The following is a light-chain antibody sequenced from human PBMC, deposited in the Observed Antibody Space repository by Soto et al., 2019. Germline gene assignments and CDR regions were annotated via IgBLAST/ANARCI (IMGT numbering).Light chain of an antibody. J-gene: IGKJ4*01. CDR1: QSLLHSNGYNY. CDR3: MQALQTPLT. Sequence: DLVMTQSPLSLPVTPGEPASISCSSSQSLLHSNGYNYLDWYLQKPGQSPQLLIYLGSNRASGVPDRFSGSGSGTDFTLKISRVEAEDVGVYYCMQALQTPLTFGGGTKVEIK. V-gene: IGKV2-28*01. CDR2: LGS.